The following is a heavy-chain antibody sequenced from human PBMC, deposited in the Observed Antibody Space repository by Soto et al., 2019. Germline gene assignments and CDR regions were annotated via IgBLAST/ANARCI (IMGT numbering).Heavy chain of an antibody. CDR1: GGSISSGSYY. CDR2: IYYSGST. D-gene: IGHD3-16*01. J-gene: IGHJ3*02. V-gene: IGHV4-31*03. CDR3: GREWGIIRAYEI. Sequence: QVQLQESGPGLVKPSQTLSLTCTVSGGSISSGSYYWSWIRQHPGKGLEWIGYIYYSGSTYYNPSLKSRVIISVDTSQNQFSLKLSSVTAADTAGYYCGREWGIIRAYEIWGQGTMVTASS.